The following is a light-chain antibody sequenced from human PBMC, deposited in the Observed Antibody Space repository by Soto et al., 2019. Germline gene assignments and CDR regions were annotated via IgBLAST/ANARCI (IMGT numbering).Light chain of an antibody. J-gene: IGKJ3*01. Sequence: EKVITQSPGTLSLSPGERATLSCRASQSVSSSYLAWYQQKPGQAPRLLIYGASTRATGIPARFSGSGSGTEFTLTISSLQSEDFAVYYCQQYNNWPPSTFGPGTKVAI. CDR3: QQYNNWPPST. CDR2: GAS. CDR1: QSVSSSY. V-gene: IGKV3-15*01.